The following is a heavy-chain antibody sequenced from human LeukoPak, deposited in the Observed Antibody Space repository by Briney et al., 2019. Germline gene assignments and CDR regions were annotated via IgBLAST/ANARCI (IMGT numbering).Heavy chain of an antibody. Sequence: TGGSLRLSCAASGLTFSNYWMHWVRQAPGKGLEWVSAISGSGDSTYYADSVKGRFTISRDNSKNTLYLQMNSLRVEDTAVYYCAKDRGIISDYWGQGTLVTVSS. J-gene: IGHJ4*02. CDR3: AKDRGIISDY. V-gene: IGHV3-23*01. CDR2: ISGSGDST. CDR1: GLTFSNYW. D-gene: IGHD3-10*01.